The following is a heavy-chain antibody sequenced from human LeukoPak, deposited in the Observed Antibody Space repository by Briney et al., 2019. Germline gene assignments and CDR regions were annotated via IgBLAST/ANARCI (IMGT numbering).Heavy chain of an antibody. CDR2: INHSGST. V-gene: IGHV4-34*01. D-gene: IGHD6-6*01. CDR1: GGSFSGYY. Sequence: TSETLSLTCAVYGGSFSGYYWSWIRQPPGKGLEWIGEINHSGSTNYNPSLKSRVTISVDTSKNQFSLKLSSVTAADTAVYYCAREGSSIAARPDYYYYYMDVWGKGTTVTVSS. CDR3: AREGSSIAARPDYYYYYMDV. J-gene: IGHJ6*03.